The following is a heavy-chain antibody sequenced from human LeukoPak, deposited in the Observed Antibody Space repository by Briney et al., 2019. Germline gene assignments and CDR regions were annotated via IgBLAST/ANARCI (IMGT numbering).Heavy chain of an antibody. Sequence: GGSLRLSCAASGFTFSRYWMSWVRQAPGKGLEWVAEIKEDGSEKYYVDSVKGRFTFSRDNAKNSLYLQMSSLRAEDTAVYYCASWDLRWGRGTLVTVSS. D-gene: IGHD1-26*01. CDR1: GFTFSRYW. CDR3: ASWDLR. CDR2: IKEDGSEK. J-gene: IGHJ4*02. V-gene: IGHV3-7*01.